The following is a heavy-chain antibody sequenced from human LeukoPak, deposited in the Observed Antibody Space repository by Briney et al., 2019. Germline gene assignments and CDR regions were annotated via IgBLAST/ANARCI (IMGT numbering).Heavy chain of an antibody. V-gene: IGHV3-11*01. CDR2: ISSSGSTI. J-gene: IGHJ1*01. D-gene: IGHD2-21*02. CDR3: AVTYCGGDCYRAEYFQH. CDR1: GFTFSDYY. Sequence: GGTLRLSCAASGFTFSDYYMSWIRQAPGKGLEWVSYISSSGSTIYYADSVKGRFTISRDNAKNSLYLQMNSLRAEDTAVYYCAVTYCGGDCYRAEYFQHWGQGTLVTVSS.